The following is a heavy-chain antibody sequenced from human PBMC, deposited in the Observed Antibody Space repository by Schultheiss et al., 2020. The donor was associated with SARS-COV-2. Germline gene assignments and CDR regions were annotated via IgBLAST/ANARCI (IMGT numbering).Heavy chain of an antibody. CDR1: GFTFSSYS. V-gene: IGHV3-21*06. CDR3: ASSYSPPQIAVVVLWFDY. J-gene: IGHJ4*02. Sequence: GGSLRLSCAASGFTFSSYSMIWVRQAPGKGLEWVSSISSTSRYIYYADPVKGRFTISRDNAKNSLYLQMNSLRADDTAVYYCASSYSPPQIAVVVLWFDYWGQGTLVTVSS. D-gene: IGHD6-19*01. CDR2: ISSTSRYI.